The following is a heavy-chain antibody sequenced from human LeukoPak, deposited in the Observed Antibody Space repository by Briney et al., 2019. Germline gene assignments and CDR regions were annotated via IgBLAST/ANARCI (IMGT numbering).Heavy chain of an antibody. CDR1: GYSISSGYY. Sequence: SETLSLTCTVSGYSISSGYYWGWIRQPPGKGLEWIGSIYHSGRTYYNPSLKSRVTISVDTSKNQFSLKLSSVTAADTAVYYCARGYYDSRNYYYYYMDVWGKGTTVTVSS. CDR3: ARGYYDSRNYYYYYMDV. V-gene: IGHV4-38-2*02. CDR2: IYHSGRT. D-gene: IGHD3-22*01. J-gene: IGHJ6*03.